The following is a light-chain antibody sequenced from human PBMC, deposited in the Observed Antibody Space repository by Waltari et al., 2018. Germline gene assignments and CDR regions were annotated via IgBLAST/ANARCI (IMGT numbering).Light chain of an antibody. J-gene: IGLJ1*01. CDR2: KSF. CDR3: AVWDDSLNGHI. Sequence: QSILTQPPSASGPPGQRVTFSCSGNTATIGSHPVTLYQHLPGTAPNLLIYKSFQRHSGVPDRFSGAKSGTSASLAISGLQSEDEADYYCAVWDDSLNGHIFGTGTKVTVL. CDR1: TATIGSHP. V-gene: IGLV1-44*01.